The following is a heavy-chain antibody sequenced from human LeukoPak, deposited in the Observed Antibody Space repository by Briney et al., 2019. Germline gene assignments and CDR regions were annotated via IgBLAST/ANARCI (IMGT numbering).Heavy chain of an antibody. J-gene: IGHJ6*02. Sequence: PGGSLRLSCAASGFTLSNHWMTWVRQVPGRGPEWVANVNRDGSKTYYLDSVKGRFTISRNNAKNSLYLQMNSLRAEDTALYYCVRNNAMDVWGQGTTVTVSS. V-gene: IGHV3-7*03. CDR3: VRNNAMDV. CDR2: VNRDGSKT. D-gene: IGHD2-8*01. CDR1: GFTLSNHW.